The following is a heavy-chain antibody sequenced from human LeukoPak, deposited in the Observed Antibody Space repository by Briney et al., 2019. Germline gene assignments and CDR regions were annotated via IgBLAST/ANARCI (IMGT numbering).Heavy chain of an antibody. Sequence: GGSLRLSCAASGFTFSSYGMHWVRQAPGKGLEWVAFIRYDGSNKYYADSVKGRFTISRDNSKNTLYLQMNSLRAEDTAVYYCAKDGSGSYYKGYYYYYYYMDVWGKGTTVTVSS. CDR1: GFTFSSYG. V-gene: IGHV3-30*02. CDR2: IRYDGSNK. D-gene: IGHD3-10*01. CDR3: AKDGSGSYYKGYYYYYYYMDV. J-gene: IGHJ6*03.